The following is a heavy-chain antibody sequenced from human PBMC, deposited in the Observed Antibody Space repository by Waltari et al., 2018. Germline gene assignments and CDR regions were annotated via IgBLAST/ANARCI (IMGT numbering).Heavy chain of an antibody. D-gene: IGHD6-19*01. J-gene: IGHJ4*02. Sequence: QVQLVQSGAEVKKPGASVKVSCKTSGYTFTTYDIHWVRQATGQGLEWMGWMNPNSGNRGYAQKFQGRVTITSDNSISTAYMELSSLRYEDTAVYYCLSSQWLVRDYWGQGTRVTVSS. V-gene: IGHV1-8*03. CDR3: LSSQWLVRDY. CDR2: MNPNSGNR. CDR1: GYTFTTYD.